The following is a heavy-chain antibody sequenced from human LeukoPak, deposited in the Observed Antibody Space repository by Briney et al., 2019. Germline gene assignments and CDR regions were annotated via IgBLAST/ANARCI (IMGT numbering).Heavy chain of an antibody. CDR1: GYTFTGYY. CDR3: ARGGSYYYYYYMDV. V-gene: IGHV7-4-1*02. J-gene: IGHJ6*03. Sequence: ASVKVSCKASGYTFTGYYMHWVRQAPGQGLEWMGWINTNTGNPTYAQGFTGRFVFSLDTSVSTAYLQISSLKAEDTAVYYCARGGSYYYYYYMDVWGKGTTVTVSS. D-gene: IGHD1-26*01. CDR2: INTNTGNP.